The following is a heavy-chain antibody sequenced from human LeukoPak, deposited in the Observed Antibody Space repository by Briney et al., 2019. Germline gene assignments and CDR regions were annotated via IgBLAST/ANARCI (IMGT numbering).Heavy chain of an antibody. Sequence: ASVKVSCKASGYTFTSHGISWVRQAPGQGLEWMGWISAYNGNTNYAQKLQGRVTMTTDTSTSTAYMELRSLRSDDTAVYYCARDLMIAVAGTAFDYWGQGTLVTVSS. CDR3: ARDLMIAVAGTAFDY. J-gene: IGHJ4*02. V-gene: IGHV1-18*01. D-gene: IGHD6-19*01. CDR1: GYTFTSHG. CDR2: ISAYNGNT.